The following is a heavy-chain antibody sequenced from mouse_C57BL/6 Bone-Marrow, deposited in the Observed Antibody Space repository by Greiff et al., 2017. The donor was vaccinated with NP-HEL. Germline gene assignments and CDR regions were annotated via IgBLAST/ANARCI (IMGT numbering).Heavy chain of an antibody. CDR1: GYTFTSYW. V-gene: IGHV1-50*01. Sequence: QVQLQQPGAELVKPGASVKLSCKASGYTFTSYWMQWVKQRPGQGLEWIGEIDPSDSYTNSNQKFKGKATLTVDTSSSTAYMQLSSLTSEDSAVYYCARWGYYSNYLYYFDYWGQGTTLTVSS. J-gene: IGHJ2*01. CDR2: IDPSDSYT. CDR3: ARWGYYSNYLYYFDY. D-gene: IGHD2-5*01.